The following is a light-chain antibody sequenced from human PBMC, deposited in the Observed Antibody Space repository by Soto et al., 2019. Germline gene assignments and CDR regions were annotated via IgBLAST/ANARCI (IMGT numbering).Light chain of an antibody. Sequence: EIVLTQSPGTLSLSPGERATLSCRASQSVSSRYLARYQQKPGQAPRLLVYGASSRATGIPDRFSGSGSGTDFTLTIIRLEPEDFAVYYCQQYGNSPITFGQGTRLEIK. CDR2: GAS. J-gene: IGKJ5*01. CDR1: QSVSSRY. CDR3: QQYGNSPIT. V-gene: IGKV3-20*01.